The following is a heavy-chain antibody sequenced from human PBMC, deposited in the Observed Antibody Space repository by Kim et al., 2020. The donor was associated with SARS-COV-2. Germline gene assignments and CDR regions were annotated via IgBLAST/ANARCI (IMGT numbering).Heavy chain of an antibody. Sequence: GGSLRLSCAASGFTFSSYWMSWVRQAPGKGLEWVANIKQDGSEKYYVDSVKGRFTISRDNAKNSLYLQMNSLRAEDTAVYYCARGGDYYDSGGYYSDAFGSWGQGTMVTVSS. D-gene: IGHD3-22*01. V-gene: IGHV3-7*01. J-gene: IGHJ3*02. CDR2: IKQDGSEK. CDR3: ARGGDYYDSGGYYSDAFGS. CDR1: GFTFSSYW.